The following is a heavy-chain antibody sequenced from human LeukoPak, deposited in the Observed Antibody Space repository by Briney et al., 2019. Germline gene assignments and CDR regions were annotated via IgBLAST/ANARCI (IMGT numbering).Heavy chain of an antibody. D-gene: IGHD6-6*01. J-gene: IGHJ4*02. CDR1: GFTVSSSY. Sequence: GGSLRLSCAASGFTVSSSYMSWVRQAPGKGLEWVSVIYSGGTTYYADSVKGRFTISRDNSKNTLYLQMNGLRAEDTAVYYCARARSSIAAYDYWGQGTLVTVSS. CDR2: IYSGGTT. V-gene: IGHV3-53*01. CDR3: ARARSSIAAYDY.